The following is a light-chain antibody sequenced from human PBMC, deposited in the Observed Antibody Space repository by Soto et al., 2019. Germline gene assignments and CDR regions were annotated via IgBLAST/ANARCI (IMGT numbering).Light chain of an antibody. CDR1: QSIRSY. J-gene: IGKJ5*01. CDR2: AAS. Sequence: DIQMTQSPSSQSASVGYRVTVTCRATQSIRSYLNWYQQRPGKAPKLLIYAASNLQSGVPSRFSGSGSGTDFALTISNLQAEDFATYICQQSYSIPPTFGQGTRLDI. CDR3: QQSYSIPPT. V-gene: IGKV1-39*01.